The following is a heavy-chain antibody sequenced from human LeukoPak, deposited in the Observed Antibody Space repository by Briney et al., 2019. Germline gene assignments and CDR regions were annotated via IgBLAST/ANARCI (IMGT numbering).Heavy chain of an antibody. CDR2: MNTGNGDA. D-gene: IGHD6-6*01. Sequence: ASVKVSCKTSGYTFTDYGMHWVRQAPGQRLEWMAWMNTGNGDAKYSQKFQGRVTMTRDTSTSTVYMELSSLRSEDTAVYYCARDRPDYYYGMDVWGQGTTVTVSS. J-gene: IGHJ6*02. CDR3: ARDRPDYYYGMDV. V-gene: IGHV1-3*04. CDR1: GYTFTDYG.